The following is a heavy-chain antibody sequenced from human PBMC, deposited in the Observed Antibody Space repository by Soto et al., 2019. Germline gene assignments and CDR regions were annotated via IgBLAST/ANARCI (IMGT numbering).Heavy chain of an antibody. D-gene: IGHD3-10*01. J-gene: IGHJ6*03. CDR1: GGTFSSYT. CDR3: ATSYYYGSGTPPDYYYYMDV. CDR2: IIPILGIA. V-gene: IGHV1-69*02. Sequence: SVTVSCKASGGTFSSYTISWVRQAPGQGLEWMGRIIPILGIANYAQKFQGRVTITADKSTSTAYMELSSLRSEDTAMYYCATSYYYGSGTPPDYYYYMDVWGKGTTVTVSS.